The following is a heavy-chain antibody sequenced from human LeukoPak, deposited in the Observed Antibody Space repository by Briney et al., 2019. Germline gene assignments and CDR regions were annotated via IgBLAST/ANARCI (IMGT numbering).Heavy chain of an antibody. Sequence: PGGSLRLSCAASGSTFSSYGMHWVRQAPGKGLEWVAFIRYDGSNKYYADSVKGRFTISRDNSKNTLYLQMNSLRAEDTAVYYCAKGELRFLEWLCDYWGQGTLVTVSS. D-gene: IGHD3-3*01. V-gene: IGHV3-30*02. J-gene: IGHJ4*02. CDR3: AKGELRFLEWLCDY. CDR2: IRYDGSNK. CDR1: GSTFSSYG.